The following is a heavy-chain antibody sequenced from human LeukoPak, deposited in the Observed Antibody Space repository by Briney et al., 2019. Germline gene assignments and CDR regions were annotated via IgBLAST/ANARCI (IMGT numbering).Heavy chain of an antibody. CDR1: GGSFSGYY. CDR3: ARTSSSYYGSGSYQY. J-gene: IGHJ4*02. Sequence: PSETLSLTCAVYGGSFSGYYWSWIRQPPGKGLEWIGEINHSGSTNYNPSLKSRVTISVDTSKNQFSLKLSSVTATDTAVYYCARTSSSYYGSGSYQYWGQGTLVTVSS. V-gene: IGHV4-34*01. CDR2: INHSGST. D-gene: IGHD3-10*01.